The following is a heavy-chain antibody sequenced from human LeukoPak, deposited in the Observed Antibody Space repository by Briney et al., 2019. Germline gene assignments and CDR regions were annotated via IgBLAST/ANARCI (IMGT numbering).Heavy chain of an antibody. J-gene: IGHJ4*02. V-gene: IGHV4-34*01. Sequence: PSETLSLTCAVYGGSFSGYYWSWIRQPPGKGLEWIGEINHSGSTNYNPSLKSRVTISVDTSKNQFSLKLSSVTAADTAVYYCASNELEMAPDYWGQGTLVTVSS. CDR1: GGSFSGYY. D-gene: IGHD5-24*01. CDR3: ASNELEMAPDY. CDR2: INHSGST.